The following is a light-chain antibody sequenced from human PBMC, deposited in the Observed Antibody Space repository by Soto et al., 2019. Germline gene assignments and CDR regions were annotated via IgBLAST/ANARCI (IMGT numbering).Light chain of an antibody. CDR3: QSYDSSLSGSYV. CDR1: SSNIGAGYD. CDR2: DNN. J-gene: IGLJ1*01. V-gene: IGLV1-40*01. Sequence: QSALTQPPSVSGAPGQRVTISCTGSSSNIGAGYDVHWYQQLPGTAPKLLIYDNNNRPSGVPDRFSVSKSDTSASLAITGLQAEDEADYYCQSYDSSLSGSYVFGTGTKLTVL.